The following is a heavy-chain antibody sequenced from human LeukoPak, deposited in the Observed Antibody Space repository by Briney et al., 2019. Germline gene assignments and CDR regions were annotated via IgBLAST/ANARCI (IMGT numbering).Heavy chain of an antibody. CDR1: GFSLSSSGVN. V-gene: IGHV2-5*01. D-gene: IGHD1-26*01. CDR3: ARVRGGNYSYWYFDL. CDR2: IYWNDDK. Sequence: ESGPTLVNPTQTLTLTCTFSGFSLSSSGVNVGWIRRPPGKALEWLAVIYWNDDKRYSPSLKSRLTITKDTSKNQVVLTMTNMDPVDTATYYCARVRGGNYSYWYFDLWGRGTLVTVSS. J-gene: IGHJ2*01.